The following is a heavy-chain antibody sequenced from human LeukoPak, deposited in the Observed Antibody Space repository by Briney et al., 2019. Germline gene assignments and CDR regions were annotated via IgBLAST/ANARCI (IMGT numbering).Heavy chain of an antibody. D-gene: IGHD2-2*01. Sequence: SVKVSCKASGGTFSSYAISWVRQAPGQGLEWMGGIIPIFGTANYAQKFQGRVTITADESTSTAYMELSSLRSEDTAVYYCASQGIVVVPAAIGWFDPWGQGTLVTVSS. CDR1: GGTFSSYA. CDR3: ASQGIVVVPAAIGWFDP. J-gene: IGHJ5*02. V-gene: IGHV1-69*13. CDR2: IIPIFGTA.